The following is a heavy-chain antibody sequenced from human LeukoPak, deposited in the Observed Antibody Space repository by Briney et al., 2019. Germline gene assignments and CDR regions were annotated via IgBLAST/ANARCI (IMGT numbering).Heavy chain of an antibody. CDR1: GFTFSSYA. V-gene: IGHV3-23*01. J-gene: IGHJ5*02. CDR3: AKDQTYDFWSGSPVWFDP. Sequence: GGSLRLSCAASGFTFSSYAMSWVRQAPGKGLEWVSAISGSGGSTYYADSVKGRFTISRDNSKNTLYLQKNSLRAEDTAVYYCAKDQTYDFWSGSPVWFDPWGQGTLVTVSS. D-gene: IGHD3-3*01. CDR2: ISGSGGST.